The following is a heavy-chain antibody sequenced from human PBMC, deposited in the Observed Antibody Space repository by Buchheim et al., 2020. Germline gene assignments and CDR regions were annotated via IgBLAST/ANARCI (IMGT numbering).Heavy chain of an antibody. CDR1: GYTLTELS. CDR3: ASWSHTQDGGWNVFDV. J-gene: IGHJ3*01. CDR2: FDPEEGET. V-gene: IGHV1-24*01. D-gene: IGHD1-1*01. Sequence: QVQLVQSGAEVKKPGASVKVSCRVFGYTLTELSMHWVRQAPGKGLEWMGGFDPEEGETIYAQMFQGRVTMTEDTSTDTAYMELSSLTSEDTAVYYCASWSHTQDGGWNVFDVWGQGT.